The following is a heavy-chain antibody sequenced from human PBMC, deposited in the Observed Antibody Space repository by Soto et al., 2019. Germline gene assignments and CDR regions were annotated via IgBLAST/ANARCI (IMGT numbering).Heavy chain of an antibody. CDR3: AREVVRGVIVWYFDL. CDR2: IIPIFGTA. D-gene: IGHD3-10*01. V-gene: IGHV1-69*12. CDR1: GGTFSSYA. J-gene: IGHJ2*01. Sequence: QVQLVQSGAEVKKPGSSVKVSCKASGGTFSSYAISWVRQAPGQGLEWMGGIIPIFGTANYAQKFQGRVTITADESTSTADMELSSLRSEDTAVYYCAREVVRGVIVWYFDLWGRGTLVTVSS.